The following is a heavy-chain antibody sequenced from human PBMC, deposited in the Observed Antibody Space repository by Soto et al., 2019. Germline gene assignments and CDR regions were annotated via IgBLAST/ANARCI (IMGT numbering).Heavy chain of an antibody. D-gene: IGHD2-15*01. CDR2: INAGNGNT. CDR1: GYTFTSYA. CDR3: ARVYCSGGSCYSVPDYFDY. J-gene: IGHJ4*02. Sequence: ASVKVSYKASGYTFTSYAMHWVRQAPGQRLEWMGWINAGNGNTKYSQKFQGRVTITRDTSASTAYMELSSLRSEDTAVYYCARVYCSGGSCYSVPDYFDYWGQGTLVTVSS. V-gene: IGHV1-3*01.